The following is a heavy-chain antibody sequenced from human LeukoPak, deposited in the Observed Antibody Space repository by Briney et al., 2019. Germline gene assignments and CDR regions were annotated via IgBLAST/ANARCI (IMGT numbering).Heavy chain of an antibody. J-gene: IGHJ4*02. CDR3: ARGQGRYSSSWFY. CDR1: GGSFSGYY. D-gene: IGHD6-13*01. V-gene: IGHV4-34*01. CDR2: INHSGST. Sequence: SETLSLTCAVYGGSFSGYYWSWIRQPPGKGLEGIGEINHSGSTNYNPSLKSRVTISVDTSKNQFSLKLSSVTAADTAVYYCARGQGRYSSSWFYWGQGTLVTVSS.